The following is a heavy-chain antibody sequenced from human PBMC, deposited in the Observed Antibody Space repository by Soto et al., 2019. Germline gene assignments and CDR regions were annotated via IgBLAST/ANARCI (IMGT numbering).Heavy chain of an antibody. V-gene: IGHV4-59*11. J-gene: IGHJ6*02. CDR2: IYYRGST. CDR3: ARDGREASGMDV. CDR1: GGSISSHY. Sequence: SETPSLTCTVSGGSISSHYWSWVRQAPGKGLEWIGHIYYRGSTSYNPSLRSRSTISVDTSNNQFSLKLNSVTTADTAVYYCARDGREASGMDVWGQGTKVTVS. D-gene: IGHD1-26*01.